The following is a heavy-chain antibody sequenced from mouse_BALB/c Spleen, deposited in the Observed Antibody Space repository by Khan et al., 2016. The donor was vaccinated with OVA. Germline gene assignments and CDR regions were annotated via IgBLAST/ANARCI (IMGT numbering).Heavy chain of an antibody. D-gene: IGHD1-1*01. V-gene: IGHV5-6-5*01. J-gene: IGHJ1*01. CDR1: GFTFSSYA. CDR2: ISSGGST. Sequence: EVELVESGGGLVKPGGSLKLSCAASGFTFSSYAMSWVRQTPEKRLEWVASISSGGSTYYPDSVKGRFTISRANARNILYLQMSSLRSEDTAMYYCARDSYYGAGYYDVWGDETMVTDSS. CDR3: ARDSYYGAGYYDV.